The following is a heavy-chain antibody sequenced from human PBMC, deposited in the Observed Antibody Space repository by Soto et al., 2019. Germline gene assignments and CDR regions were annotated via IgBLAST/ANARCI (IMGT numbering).Heavy chain of an antibody. Sequence: GGSLRLSCAASGFTFSSYAMHWVRQAPGKGLEWVAVISYDGSNKYYADSVKGRFTISRDNSKNTLYLQMNSLRAEDTAVYYCARDTYDFWSGYYFYYYYGMDVWGQGTTVTVS. CDR2: ISYDGSNK. CDR1: GFTFSSYA. CDR3: ARDTYDFWSGYYFYYYYGMDV. D-gene: IGHD3-3*01. J-gene: IGHJ6*02. V-gene: IGHV3-30-3*01.